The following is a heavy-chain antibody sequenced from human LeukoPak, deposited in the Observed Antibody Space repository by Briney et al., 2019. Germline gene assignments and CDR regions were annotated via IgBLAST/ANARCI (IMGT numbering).Heavy chain of an antibody. D-gene: IGHD5-24*01. CDR2: IYPGDSDT. CDR3: ARRGRDGYNPFDY. J-gene: IGHJ4*02. CDR1: EYSFTNYW. V-gene: IGHV5-51*01. Sequence: GESLKISCKGSEYSFTNYWIGCVRQMPGKGLEWMGIIYPGDSDTRYSPSFQGQVTFSADKSISTAYLQWTSLKASDTAMYYCARRGRDGYNPFDYWGQGTLVTVSS.